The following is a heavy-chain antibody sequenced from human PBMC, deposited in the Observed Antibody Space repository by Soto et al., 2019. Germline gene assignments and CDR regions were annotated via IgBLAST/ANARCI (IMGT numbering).Heavy chain of an antibody. CDR1: GFTVSSNY. CDR3: ARDLPYYYDSSGSLPPHDAFDI. J-gene: IGHJ3*02. V-gene: IGHV3-66*01. Sequence: EVQLVESGGGLVQPGGSLRLSCAASGFTVSSNYMSWVRQAPGKGLEWVSVIYSGGSTYYADSVKGRFTISRDNSKNTLYLQMNSLRAEDTAVYYCARDLPYYYDSSGSLPPHDAFDIWGQGTMVTVSS. CDR2: IYSGGST. D-gene: IGHD3-22*01.